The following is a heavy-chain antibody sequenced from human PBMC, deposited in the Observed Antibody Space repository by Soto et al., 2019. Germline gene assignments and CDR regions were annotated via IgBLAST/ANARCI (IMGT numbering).Heavy chain of an antibody. CDR1: GLTGSKYE. CDR2: ITDSGIR. D-gene: IGHD6-19*01. CDR3: ATLIALAGYNYYCGMDV. Sequence: EAQLVESGGGVVQPGGSLRLSCAASGLTGSKYEMTWVRQAPGKGLELVSYITDSGIRHYAESLKGSVTISRDNTKNSLYLQLNSLSSEDTAVYYCATLIALAGYNYYCGMDVWGQGTTVTFS. V-gene: IGHV3-48*03. J-gene: IGHJ6*02.